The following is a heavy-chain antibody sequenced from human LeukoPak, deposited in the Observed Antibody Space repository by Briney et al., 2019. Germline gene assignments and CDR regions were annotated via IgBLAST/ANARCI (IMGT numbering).Heavy chain of an antibody. D-gene: IGHD2-2*01. V-gene: IGHV3-21*01. Sequence: GGSLRLSCAASGFTFSSYSMNWVRRAPGKGLEWVSSISSSSSYIYYADSVKGRFTISRDNAKNSLYLQMNSLRAEDTAVYYCAVNDGYCSSTSCPAFDYWGQGTLVTVSS. J-gene: IGHJ4*02. CDR3: AVNDGYCSSTSCPAFDY. CDR2: ISSSSSYI. CDR1: GFTFSSYS.